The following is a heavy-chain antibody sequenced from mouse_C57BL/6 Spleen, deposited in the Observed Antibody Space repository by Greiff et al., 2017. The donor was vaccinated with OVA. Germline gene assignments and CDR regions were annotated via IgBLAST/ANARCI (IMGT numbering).Heavy chain of an antibody. Sequence: EVQLQQSGPELVKPGDSVKISCKASGYSFTGYFLNWVMPSHGKSLEWIGRINPYNGDTFYNQKFKGQAPLTVDQSSSTAHMELRSLTSEDAAVYYCARCGSSRHYYAMDYWGQGTSVTVSS. D-gene: IGHD1-1*01. J-gene: IGHJ4*01. V-gene: IGHV1-20*01. CDR1: GYSFTGYF. CDR3: ARCGSSRHYYAMDY. CDR2: INPYNGDT.